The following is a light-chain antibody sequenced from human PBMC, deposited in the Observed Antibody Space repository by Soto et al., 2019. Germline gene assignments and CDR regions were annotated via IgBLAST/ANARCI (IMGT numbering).Light chain of an antibody. CDR3: QQRSNWPPLT. V-gene: IGKV3-11*01. CDR1: QSVSSY. CDR2: DAS. Sequence: EIVLTQSPATLSLSPGERATLSCRASQSVSSYLAWYQQKPGQAPRLLIYDASNRATGIPARFSGSGSGTAVTLTISSLQPEDFSAYYCQQRSNWPPLTFGGGTKVEIK. J-gene: IGKJ4*01.